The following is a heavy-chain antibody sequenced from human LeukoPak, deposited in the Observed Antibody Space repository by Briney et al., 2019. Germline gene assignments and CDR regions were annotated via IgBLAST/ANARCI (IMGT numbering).Heavy chain of an antibody. J-gene: IGHJ6*02. CDR3: ARGWVATVYYYYGMDV. CDR1: GFYFSSNW. D-gene: IGHD5-12*01. V-gene: IGHV3-74*01. CDR2: IKGDGIST. Sequence: GGSLRLSCAASGFYFSSNWMHWVRHAPGQGLVWVSRIKGDGISTNYADSVKGRFTISRDIAKNTLYLQMNSLRAEDTAVYYCARGWVATVYYYYGMDVWGQGTTVTVSS.